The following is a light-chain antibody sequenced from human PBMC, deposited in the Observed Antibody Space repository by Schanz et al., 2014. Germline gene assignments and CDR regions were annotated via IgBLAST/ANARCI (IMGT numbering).Light chain of an antibody. Sequence: QSVLTQPASVSGSPGQWITISCTGTSSDVGGYNYVSWFQQHAGKAPKVMIYDVSNRPSGVSNRFSGSKSGNTASLTISGLQAEDEADYYCSSFTGSRYVFGTGTKLTVL. CDR3: SSFTGSRYV. J-gene: IGLJ1*01. V-gene: IGLV2-14*01. CDR2: DVS. CDR1: SSDVGGYNY.